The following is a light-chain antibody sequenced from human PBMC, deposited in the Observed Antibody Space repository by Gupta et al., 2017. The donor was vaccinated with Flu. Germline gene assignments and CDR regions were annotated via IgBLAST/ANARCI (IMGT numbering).Light chain of an antibody. CDR2: EVN. CDR1: TSDVGNSNY. V-gene: IGLV2-14*01. J-gene: IGLJ1*01. Sequence: QSALTQPASVSGSPGQSIAISCSGTTSDVGNSNYVSWYQQRPGKAPKLMIYEVNNRPSGISDRFSGSKSGNSASLTISGLQAEDEADYYCSSYSSTSTVYVFGTGTKVTVL. CDR3: SSYSSTSTVYV.